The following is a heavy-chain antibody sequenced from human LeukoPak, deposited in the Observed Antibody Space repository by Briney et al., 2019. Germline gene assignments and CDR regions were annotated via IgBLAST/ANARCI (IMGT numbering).Heavy chain of an antibody. J-gene: IGHJ4*02. Sequence: GGSLRLSCAASGFTFSDYYMSWIRQAPGKGLKWVSYISSSGSTRYYADSVKGRFTISRDYAKNSLYLQMSSLRAEDTAVYYCGREVAATPDYFDYWGQGTLVTVSS. V-gene: IGHV3-11*04. CDR2: ISSSGSTR. D-gene: IGHD2-15*01. CDR1: GFTFSDYY. CDR3: GREVAATPDYFDY.